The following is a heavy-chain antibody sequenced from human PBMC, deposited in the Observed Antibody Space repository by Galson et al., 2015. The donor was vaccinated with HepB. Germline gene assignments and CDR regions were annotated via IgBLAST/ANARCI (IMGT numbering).Heavy chain of an antibody. CDR1: GYTFTDFG. J-gene: IGHJ6*03. CDR2: ISPYNGNT. CDR3: ARVKYCSSTICYWNYYYYMDA. V-gene: IGHV1-18*01. D-gene: IGHD2-2*01. Sequence: SVKVSCKASGYTFTDFGISWVRQAPGQGLEWMGWISPYNGNTNYAQYLQGRVSVTADTSTSTAYMELRSLRSDDTAVYYCARVKYCSSTICYWNYYYYMDAWGKGTTVSVSS.